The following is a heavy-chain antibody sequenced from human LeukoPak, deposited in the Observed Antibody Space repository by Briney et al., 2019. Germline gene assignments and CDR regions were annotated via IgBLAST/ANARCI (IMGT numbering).Heavy chain of an antibody. CDR1: GYSISSGYY. J-gene: IGHJ4*02. V-gene: IGHV4-38-2*02. D-gene: IGHD3-10*01. CDR3: ARRRYGSVL. Sequence: SETLSLTCTVSGYSISSGYYWGWIRQPPGKGLEWIGEINHSGSTNYNPSLKSRVTISVDTSKNQFPLKLSSVTAADTAVYYCARRRYGSVLWGQGTLVTVSS. CDR2: INHSGST.